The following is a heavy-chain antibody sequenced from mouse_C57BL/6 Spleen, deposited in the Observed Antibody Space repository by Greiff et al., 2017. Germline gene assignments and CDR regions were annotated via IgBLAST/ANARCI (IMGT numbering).Heavy chain of an antibody. D-gene: IGHD2-4*01. CDR2: IWSGGST. Sequence: VMLVESGPGLVQPSQSLSITCTVSGFSLTSYGVHWVRQSPGKGLEWLGVIWSGGSTDYNAAFISRLSISKDNSKSQVFFKMNSLQADDTAIYYCARGDYDSSYWYFDVWGTGTTVTVSS. V-gene: IGHV2-2*01. J-gene: IGHJ1*03. CDR1: GFSLTSYG. CDR3: ARGDYDSSYWYFDV.